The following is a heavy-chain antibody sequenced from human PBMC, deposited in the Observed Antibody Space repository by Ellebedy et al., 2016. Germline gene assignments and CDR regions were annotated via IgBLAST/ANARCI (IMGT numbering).Heavy chain of an antibody. Sequence: SETLSLTCNVSGCSISSGSYYWGRVRQPPGKGLEWIGSVYYSGSTYYNQSLKSRATTSVDTSKNQFILRLSSVTAADTAVYYCVRQWDHYDSSGYYRGVEEGKYGMDVWGQGTTVTVSS. CDR3: VRQWDHYDSSGYYRGVEEGKYGMDV. J-gene: IGHJ6*02. CDR2: VYYSGST. CDR1: GCSISSGSYY. D-gene: IGHD3-22*01. V-gene: IGHV4-39*01.